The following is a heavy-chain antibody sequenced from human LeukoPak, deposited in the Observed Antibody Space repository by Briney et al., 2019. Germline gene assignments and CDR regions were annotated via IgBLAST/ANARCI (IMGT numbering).Heavy chain of an antibody. CDR1: GFTLSSYE. V-gene: IGHV3-48*03. Sequence: PGGSLRLSCAASGFTLSSYEMNWVRQAPGKGLESVSYISSSGNTTYYADSVKGRFTISRDNAKNSLYLQMNSLRAEDTAVYYCARDCTNGVCWDYWGEGTLVTVSS. D-gene: IGHD2-8*01. CDR3: ARDCTNGVCWDY. J-gene: IGHJ4*02. CDR2: ISSSGNTT.